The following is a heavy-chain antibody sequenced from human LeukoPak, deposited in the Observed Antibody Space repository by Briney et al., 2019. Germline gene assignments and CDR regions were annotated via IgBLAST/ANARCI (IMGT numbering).Heavy chain of an antibody. CDR2: IIPILGIA. CDR3: SRDLRDGFTMVRGVNLDV. V-gene: IGHV1-69*10. CDR1: GGTFSSYA. J-gene: IGHJ6*02. D-gene: IGHD3-10*01. Sequence: SVKVSCKASGGTFSSYAIGWVRQAPGQGLEWMGGIIPILGIANYAQKFQGLVTLTADKATSTAYMELSSLRSEDTAVYYCSRDLRDGFTMVRGVNLDVWGQGTTVTVSS.